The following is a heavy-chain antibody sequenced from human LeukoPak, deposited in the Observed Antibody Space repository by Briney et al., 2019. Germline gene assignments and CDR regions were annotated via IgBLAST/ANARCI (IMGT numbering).Heavy chain of an antibody. CDR3: VKRLSDSSGYYFQGD. V-gene: IGHV3-23*01. D-gene: IGHD3-22*01. CDR2: ISGSGGST. Sequence: GGSLRLSCAASGFTFSSYAMSWVRQAPGKGLEWVSAISGSGGSTYYADSVKGRFTISRDNSKNTLYLQMNSLRAEDTAVYYCVKRLSDSSGYYFQGDWGQGTLVTVSS. J-gene: IGHJ4*02. CDR1: GFTFSSYA.